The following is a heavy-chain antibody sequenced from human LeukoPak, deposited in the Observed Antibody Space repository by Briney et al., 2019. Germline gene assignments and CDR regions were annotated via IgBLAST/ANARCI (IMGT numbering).Heavy chain of an antibody. Sequence: ASVKVSCKASGYTFTSYYMHWVRQAPGQGLEWMGWISAYNGNTNYAQKLQGRVTMTTDTSTSTAYMELRSLRSDDTAVYYCARAQYYYDSSGYYLDAFDIWGQGTMVTVSS. V-gene: IGHV1-18*04. CDR2: ISAYNGNT. J-gene: IGHJ3*02. CDR1: GYTFTSYY. D-gene: IGHD3-22*01. CDR3: ARAQYYYDSSGYYLDAFDI.